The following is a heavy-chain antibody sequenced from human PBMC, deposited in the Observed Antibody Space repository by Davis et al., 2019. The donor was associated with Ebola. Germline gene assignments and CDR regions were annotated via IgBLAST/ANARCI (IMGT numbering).Heavy chain of an antibody. CDR1: GFTFSSYG. CDR3: ARGLRWRFRYYYGMDV. J-gene: IGHJ6*02. CDR2: ISSSGSTI. V-gene: IGHV3-48*04. D-gene: IGHD4-23*01. Sequence: GGSLRLSCAASGFTFSSYGMHWVRQAPGKGLEWVSYISSSGSTIYYADSVKGRFTISRENAKKSLYLQMNSLRAEDTAVYYCARGLRWRFRYYYGMDVWGQGTTVTVSS.